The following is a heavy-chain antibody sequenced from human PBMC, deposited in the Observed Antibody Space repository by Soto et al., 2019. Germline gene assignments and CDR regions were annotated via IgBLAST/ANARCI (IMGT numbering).Heavy chain of an antibody. CDR3: ATDSEGGTSFFAF. J-gene: IGHJ4*02. D-gene: IGHD1-26*01. Sequence: SWKAATVAINSSSVQWAQQVRGKRLEWIGWIVVGSGNTKYAQNFQERVTITRDMSSGTAYLELSSLRSEDTAVYYGATDSEGGTSFFAFWVKGT. V-gene: IGHV1-58*01. CDR1: TVAINSSS. CDR2: IVVGSGNT.